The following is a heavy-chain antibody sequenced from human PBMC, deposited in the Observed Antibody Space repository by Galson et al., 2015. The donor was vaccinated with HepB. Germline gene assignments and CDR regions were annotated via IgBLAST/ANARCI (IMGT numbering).Heavy chain of an antibody. J-gene: IGHJ6*02. Sequence: SLRLSCAASGFTFSSYSMNWVRQAPGKGLEWVSSISSRSSYIYYADSVKGRFTISRDNAKNSLYLQMNSLRAEDTAVYYCARDVYWSSTSCYLYYYYYGMDVWGQGTTVTVSS. V-gene: IGHV3-21*01. CDR3: ARDVYWSSTSCYLYYYYYGMDV. D-gene: IGHD2-2*01. CDR1: GFTFSSYS. CDR2: ISSRSSYI.